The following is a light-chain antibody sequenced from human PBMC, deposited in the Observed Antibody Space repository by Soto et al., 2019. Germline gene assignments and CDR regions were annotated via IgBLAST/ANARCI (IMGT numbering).Light chain of an antibody. CDR1: QRISSW. CDR3: QQYNSYPWT. V-gene: IGKV1-5*01. Sequence: GDRVTITCRASQRISSWLAWYQQKPGKAPKLLIYDASSLQSGVPSRFSGSGPGTEFTLTISSLQPDDFATYYCQQYNSYPWTFGQGTKVEIK. CDR2: DAS. J-gene: IGKJ1*01.